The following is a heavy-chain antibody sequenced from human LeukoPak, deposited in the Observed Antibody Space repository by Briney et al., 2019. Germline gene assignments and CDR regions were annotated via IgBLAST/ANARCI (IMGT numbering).Heavy chain of an antibody. CDR2: MNSDGSTI. J-gene: IGHJ4*02. Sequence: PGGSLRLSCAASGFTFSGYAMIWVRQAPGRGLVWVSRMNSDGSTINYGDSVKGRFTTSRDNGKSTLYLQMNSLRAEDTAVYYCARGGNYYLDYWGQGTLVTVSS. D-gene: IGHD1-1*01. CDR3: ARGGNYYLDY. V-gene: IGHV3-74*01. CDR1: GFTFSGYA.